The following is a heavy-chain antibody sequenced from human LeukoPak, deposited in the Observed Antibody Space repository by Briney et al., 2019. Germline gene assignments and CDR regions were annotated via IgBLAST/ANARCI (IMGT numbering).Heavy chain of an antibody. CDR3: AKDLMRDRWFGES. D-gene: IGHD3-10*01. CDR2: IRYEGNEK. Sequence: GGSLRLSCAASGFTFSSYEMNWVRQAPGKGLEWVAFIRYEGNEKFYADSVKGRFTISRDNSKNTLYLEMHSLRREDTAVYYCAKDLMRDRWFGESWGQGTLVIVSS. CDR1: GFTFSSYE. J-gene: IGHJ5*02. V-gene: IGHV3-30*02.